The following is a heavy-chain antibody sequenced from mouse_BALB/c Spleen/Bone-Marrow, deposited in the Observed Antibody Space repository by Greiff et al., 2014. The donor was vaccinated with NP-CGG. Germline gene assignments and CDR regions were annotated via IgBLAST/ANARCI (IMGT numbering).Heavy chain of an antibody. D-gene: IGHD2-3*01. CDR1: GFSLTSYG. Sequence: QVQLQQPGPGLVAPSQSLSITCTVSGFSLTSYGVHWVRQPPGKGLEWLGVIWAGGSTNYNSALMSRLSISKDNYKSQVFLKMNSLQTDDTAMYYCARVYPWYFDVWGAGTMVTVSS. CDR3: ARVYPWYFDV. J-gene: IGHJ1*01. V-gene: IGHV2-9*02. CDR2: IWAGGST.